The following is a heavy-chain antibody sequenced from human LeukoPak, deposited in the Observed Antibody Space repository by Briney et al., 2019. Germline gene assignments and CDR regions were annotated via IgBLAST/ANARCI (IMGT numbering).Heavy chain of an antibody. D-gene: IGHD2-2*01. Sequence: GGSLRLSCAASGFTFGSYAMSWVRQAPGKGLEWVSAISGSGGSTHYADSVKGRFTISRDNSKNTLYLQMNSLRVEDTAVYYCARDWVPKEIVVLPAAFWGQGTLVTVSS. CDR2: ISGSGGST. V-gene: IGHV3-23*01. J-gene: IGHJ4*02. CDR3: ARDWVPKEIVVLPAAF. CDR1: GFTFGSYA.